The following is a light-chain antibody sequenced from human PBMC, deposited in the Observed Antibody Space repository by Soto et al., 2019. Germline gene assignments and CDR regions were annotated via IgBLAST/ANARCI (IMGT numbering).Light chain of an antibody. CDR1: ESISRH. Sequence: DIQMTQSPSSLSASVGDRVTITCRASESISRHLNWYQQKPGKAPNLLIYAASSLQNGVPSRFRGGGSGTDFTLIISNLQPEDFATYYCQQSYTTLSITFGQGTRLEMK. V-gene: IGKV1-39*01. CDR3: QQSYTTLSIT. J-gene: IGKJ5*01. CDR2: AAS.